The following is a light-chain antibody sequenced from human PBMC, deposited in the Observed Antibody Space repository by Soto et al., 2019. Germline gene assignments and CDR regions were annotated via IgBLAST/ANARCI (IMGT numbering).Light chain of an antibody. V-gene: IGLV1-44*01. Sequence: QAVVTQPHSASGTPGQRVTISCSVSSSNIGTSSVHWFQQLPGTAPKLLISTTNQRPSGVPERFSGSKSGTSASLAISGLQSEYEADYYSASWDDSLNGHVFGTGTKVTVL. CDR3: ASWDDSLNGHV. J-gene: IGLJ1*01. CDR2: TTN. CDR1: SSNIGTSS.